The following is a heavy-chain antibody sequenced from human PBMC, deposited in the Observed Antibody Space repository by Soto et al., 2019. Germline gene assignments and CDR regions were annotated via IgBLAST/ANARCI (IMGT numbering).Heavy chain of an antibody. CDR3: AKEEYYDFWSGYSSEAYMDV. J-gene: IGHJ6*03. CDR2: ISYDGSNK. D-gene: IGHD3-3*01. Sequence: SLRLSCAASGFTFSSYGMHWVRQAPGKGLEWVAVISYDGSNKYYADSVKGRFTISRDNSKNTLYLQMNSLRAEDTAVYYCAKEEYYDFWSGYSSEAYMDVWGKGTTDTVSS. CDR1: GFTFSSYG. V-gene: IGHV3-30*18.